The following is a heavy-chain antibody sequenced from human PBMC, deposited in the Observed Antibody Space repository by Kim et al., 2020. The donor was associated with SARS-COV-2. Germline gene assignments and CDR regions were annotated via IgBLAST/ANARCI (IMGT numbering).Heavy chain of an antibody. D-gene: IGHD1-26*01. Sequence: SETLSLTCAVYGGSFSGYYWSWIRQPPGKGMEWVGEINNSGSGNSNPNLNSRVTITVAAATTKYSLNLRFVTVAAAAADDYSCGRMDVTVWGQCT. CDR2: INNSGSG. CDR1: GGSFSGYY. CDR3: SCGRMDVTV. J-gene: IGHJ1*01. V-gene: IGHV4-34*03.